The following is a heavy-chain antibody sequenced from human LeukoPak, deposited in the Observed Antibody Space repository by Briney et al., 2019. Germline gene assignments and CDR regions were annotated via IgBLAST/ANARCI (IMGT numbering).Heavy chain of an antibody. Sequence: PGGSLRLSCAASGFTFSSYSMNWVRQAPGKGLEWVSSISSSSSYIYYADSVKGRFTISRDNAKNSLYLQMNSLRAEDTAVYYCASPFKLERWNTWFDPWGQGTLVTVSS. J-gene: IGHJ5*02. CDR1: GFTFSSYS. D-gene: IGHD1-1*01. V-gene: IGHV3-21*01. CDR3: ASPFKLERWNTWFDP. CDR2: ISSSSSYI.